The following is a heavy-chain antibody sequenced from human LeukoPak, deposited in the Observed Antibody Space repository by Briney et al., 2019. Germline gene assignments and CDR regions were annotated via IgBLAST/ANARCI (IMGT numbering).Heavy chain of an antibody. CDR3: ARDLFYYGSGSYYNGIDY. CDR1: GFTFSSYA. V-gene: IGHV3-30*04. CDR2: ISYDGSNK. D-gene: IGHD3-10*01. Sequence: PGGSLRLSCAASGFTFSSYAMHWVRQAPGKGLEWVAVISYDGSNKYYADSVKGRFTISRDNSENTLYLQMNSLRAEDTAVYYCARDLFYYGSGSYYNGIDYWGQGTLVTVSS. J-gene: IGHJ4*02.